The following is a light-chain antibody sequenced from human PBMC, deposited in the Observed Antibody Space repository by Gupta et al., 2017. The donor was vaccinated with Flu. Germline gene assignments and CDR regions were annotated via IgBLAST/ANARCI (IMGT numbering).Light chain of an antibody. CDR2: TNN. V-gene: IGLV1-47*01. Sequence: QSVLTQPPSASGTPGQRVTIPCSGSSSNIGSNYVYWYQQLPGTAPKLLLYTNNQRPSGVPDRFSGSQSGTSASLAISGLRSEDEADYYCASWDDSLSGHVVFGGGTKLTVL. J-gene: IGLJ3*02. CDR3: ASWDDSLSGHVV. CDR1: SSNIGSNY.